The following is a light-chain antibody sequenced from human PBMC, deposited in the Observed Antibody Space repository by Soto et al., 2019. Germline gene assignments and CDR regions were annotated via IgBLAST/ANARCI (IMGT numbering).Light chain of an antibody. CDR2: DVS. CDR1: QSISNW. CDR3: QQYDTYWT. V-gene: IGKV1-5*01. Sequence: DIQMTQSPSTLSASVGDRVTITCRASQSISNWLAWYQQKPGKAPKLLIYDVSSLESGVPSRFRGSGSGTEFPLTISSLQPDDSATYYCQQYDTYWTFGPGTKVEIK. J-gene: IGKJ1*01.